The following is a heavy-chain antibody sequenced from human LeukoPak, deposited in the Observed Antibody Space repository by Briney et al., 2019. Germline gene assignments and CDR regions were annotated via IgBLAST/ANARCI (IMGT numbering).Heavy chain of an antibody. CDR3: ARERFQAGTKAFDI. CDR2: INPNSGGT. V-gene: IGHV1-2*02. Sequence: ASVKVSCKASGYTFTGYYMHWVRQAPGRGLEWMGWINPNSGGTNYAQRFQGRVTMTRDTSISTAYMELSRLRSDDTAVYYCARERFQAGTKAFDIWGQGAMVTVSS. CDR1: GYTFTGYY. D-gene: IGHD1-7*01. J-gene: IGHJ3*02.